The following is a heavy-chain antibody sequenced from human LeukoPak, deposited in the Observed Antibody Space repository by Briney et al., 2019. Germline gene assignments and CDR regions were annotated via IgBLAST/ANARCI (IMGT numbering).Heavy chain of an antibody. CDR3: AKHLEYCSDGGCYIPY. Sequence: GGSLRLSCAASGFTFSSSAMSWVRQAPGKGLEWVSAISNNGGYTYYADSVQGRFTISRDNSKSTLCLQMNSLRAEDTAVYYCAKHLEYCSDGGCYIPYCGQGSLVTVSS. J-gene: IGHJ4*02. CDR1: GFTFSSSA. CDR2: ISNNGGYT. V-gene: IGHV3-23*01. D-gene: IGHD2-15*01.